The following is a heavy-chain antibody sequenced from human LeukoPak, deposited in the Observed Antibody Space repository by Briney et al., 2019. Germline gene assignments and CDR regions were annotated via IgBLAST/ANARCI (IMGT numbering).Heavy chain of an antibody. CDR3: AKVRIPFFYMDV. J-gene: IGHJ6*03. CDR2: ISGSGGST. V-gene: IGHV3-23*01. D-gene: IGHD2-21*01. Sequence: GGSLRLSCAASGFTFGSYAMSWVRQAPGKGLEWVSVISGSGGSTYYADSVKGRFTISRDNSKNTLFLQMNSLRAEDTAVYYCAKVRIPFFYMDVWGKGTTVTVSS. CDR1: GFTFGSYA.